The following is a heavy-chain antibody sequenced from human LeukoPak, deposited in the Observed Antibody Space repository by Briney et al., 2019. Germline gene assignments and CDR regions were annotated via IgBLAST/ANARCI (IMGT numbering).Heavy chain of an antibody. CDR1: GFSFSTSW. V-gene: IGHV3-7*01. D-gene: IGHD6-19*01. CDR2: IKKDGREV. Sequence: PGGSLRLSCTASGFSFSTSWMSWVRQTPGKGLEWVANIKKDGREVYYVDSVKTRFTISRDNAKNSLYLQLNSLIVEDTAVYYCARLITSVAGGDHWGQGTLVTVSS. J-gene: IGHJ4*02. CDR3: ARLITSVAGGDH.